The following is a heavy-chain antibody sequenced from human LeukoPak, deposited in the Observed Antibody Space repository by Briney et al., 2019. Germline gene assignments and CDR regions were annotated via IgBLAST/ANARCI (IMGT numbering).Heavy chain of an antibody. CDR3: AKILRPVTSFPQFYFFGMDV. Sequence: PGGSLRLSCAASGFSFRDFAMTWVRQAPGKGLEWVSTVSGTGADTYYSDTVKGRFTMSRDNSENTLDLQMNGLRVEATAVYYCAKILRPVTSFPQFYFFGMDVWGKGATVTVSS. J-gene: IGHJ6*04. CDR1: GFSFRDFA. V-gene: IGHV3-23*01. D-gene: IGHD4-23*01. CDR2: VSGTGADT.